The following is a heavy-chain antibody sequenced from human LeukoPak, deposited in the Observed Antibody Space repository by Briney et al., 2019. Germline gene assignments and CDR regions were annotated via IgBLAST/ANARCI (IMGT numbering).Heavy chain of an antibody. Sequence: GASVKVSCKASGYTFTSYGISWVRQAPGQGLEWMGWISAYNGNTNYPQKLQGRVTMTTDTSTSTAYMELRSLRSDDTAMYYCARVSSSGWSFDYWGQGTLVTVSS. CDR2: ISAYNGNT. CDR3: ARVSSSGWSFDY. CDR1: GYTFTSYG. D-gene: IGHD6-19*01. J-gene: IGHJ4*02. V-gene: IGHV1-18*01.